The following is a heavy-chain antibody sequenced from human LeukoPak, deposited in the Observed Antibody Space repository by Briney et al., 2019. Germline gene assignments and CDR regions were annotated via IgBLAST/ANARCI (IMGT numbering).Heavy chain of an antibody. Sequence: GGSLRLSCAASGFTFSNYGMHWVRQAPGKGLEWVAIISSDGSNAYYADSVKGRLTISRDNSKNTLYLQMNSLRAEDTAVYYCAKVGDTSSWYWYFDYWGQGNLVTVSS. V-gene: IGHV3-30*18. CDR1: GFTFSNYG. D-gene: IGHD6-13*01. CDR2: ISSDGSNA. CDR3: AKVGDTSSWYWYFDY. J-gene: IGHJ4*02.